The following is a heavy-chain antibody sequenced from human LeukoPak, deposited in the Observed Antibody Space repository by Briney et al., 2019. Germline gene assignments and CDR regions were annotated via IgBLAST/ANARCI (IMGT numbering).Heavy chain of an antibody. J-gene: IGHJ4*02. CDR3: AKDIAQGYTFGSIEQDY. V-gene: IGHV3-11*01. D-gene: IGHD5-18*01. CDR2: MSSSGSSK. Sequence: PGGSLRLSCAASGFIFSDYYMIWIRQAPGKGLEWVSYMSSSGSSKNYADSVKGRFTISRDNAKNSLFLHMNSLRAEDTAVYYCAKDIAQGYTFGSIEQDYWGQGTLVTVSS. CDR1: GFIFSDYY.